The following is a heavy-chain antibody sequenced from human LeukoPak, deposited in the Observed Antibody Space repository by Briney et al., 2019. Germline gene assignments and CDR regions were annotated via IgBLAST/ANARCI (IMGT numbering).Heavy chain of an antibody. CDR1: GYTFTDYY. D-gene: IGHD6-13*01. CDR3: APSGRYSSSWVDY. Sequence: ASVKVSCKASGYTFTDYYMHWVQQAPGKGLEWMGRVDPEDGETIYAEKFQGRVTITADTSTDTAYMELSSLRSEDTAVYYCAPSGRYSSSWVDYWGQGTLVTVSS. CDR2: VDPEDGET. J-gene: IGHJ4*02. V-gene: IGHV1-69-2*01.